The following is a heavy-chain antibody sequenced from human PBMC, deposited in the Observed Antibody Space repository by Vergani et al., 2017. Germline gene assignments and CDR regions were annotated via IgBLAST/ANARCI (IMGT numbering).Heavy chain of an antibody. D-gene: IGHD2-15*01. CDR3: ARIRMVAAEAGIDY. Sequence: QVQLVQSGAEVKKPGASVKVSCKASGYTFTSYDINWVRQATGQGLEWMGWMNPNSGNTGYAQKFQGRVTMTRNTSISTDYMELSSLRSEETAVYYCARIRMVAAEAGIDYWGQGTLVTVSS. CDR2: MNPNSGNT. CDR1: GYTFTSYD. V-gene: IGHV1-8*01. J-gene: IGHJ4*02.